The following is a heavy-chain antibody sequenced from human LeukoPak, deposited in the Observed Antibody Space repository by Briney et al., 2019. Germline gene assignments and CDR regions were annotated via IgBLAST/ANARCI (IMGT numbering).Heavy chain of an antibody. Sequence: GGSLRLSCTASGFTVSSNYMNWVRQAPGKGLEWVSVIYSGGSTYYADSVKGRFTISRDNSKNTLYLQMNSLRAEDTAVYYCARAQELQVYYFDYWGQGTLVTVSS. J-gene: IGHJ4*02. V-gene: IGHV3-66*01. CDR1: GFTVSSNY. CDR3: ARAQELQVYYFDY. D-gene: IGHD1-26*01. CDR2: IYSGGST.